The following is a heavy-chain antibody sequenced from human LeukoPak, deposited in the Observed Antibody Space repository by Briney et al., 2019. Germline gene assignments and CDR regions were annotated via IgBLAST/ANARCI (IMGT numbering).Heavy chain of an antibody. CDR1: GGSISSSSYY. Sequence: SETLSLTCTVSGGSISSSSYYWGWIRQPPGKGLEWIGSIYYSGSTYYNPSLKSRVTISVDTSKNQFSLKLSSVTAADTAVYYCARGRDYYDSSGYWTLDAFDIWGQGTMVTVSS. CDR3: ARGRDYYDSSGYWTLDAFDI. CDR2: IYYSGST. V-gene: IGHV4-39*07. J-gene: IGHJ3*02. D-gene: IGHD3-22*01.